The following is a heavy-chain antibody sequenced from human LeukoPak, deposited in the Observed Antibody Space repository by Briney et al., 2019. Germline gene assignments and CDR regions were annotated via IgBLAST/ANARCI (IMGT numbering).Heavy chain of an antibody. D-gene: IGHD6-19*01. CDR3: AKDNRRHYTSGPNPDSLH. J-gene: IGHJ4*02. CDR2: ISWNSGSI. V-gene: IGHV3-9*01. Sequence: GRSLRLSCAASGFTFDDYAMHWVRQPPGEGLGWVSGISWNSGSIDYADSVKGRFTISRDNAKNSLYLQMNSLRVEDTAFYYCAKDNRRHYTSGPNPDSLHWGQGALVTVSS. CDR1: GFTFDDYA.